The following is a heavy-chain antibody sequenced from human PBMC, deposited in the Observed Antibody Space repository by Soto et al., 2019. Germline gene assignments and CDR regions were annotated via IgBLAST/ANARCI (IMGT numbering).Heavy chain of an antibody. Sequence: EVQLVESGGGLVKPGGSLRLSCVVSGFMVSKAWMGWVRQAPGKGLEWVGRIKSKADGGKAEFAAPVKDRFTISRDESANTLFLQMDSLKTEDTAVYYCAAMRWNFWITDWGQGTLVTVSS. CDR3: AAMRWNFWITD. CDR2: IKSKADGGKA. D-gene: IGHD3-3*01. J-gene: IGHJ4*02. V-gene: IGHV3-15*01. CDR1: GFMVSKAW.